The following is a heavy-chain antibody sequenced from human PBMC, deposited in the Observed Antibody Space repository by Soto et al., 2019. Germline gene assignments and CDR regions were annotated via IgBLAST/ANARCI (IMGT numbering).Heavy chain of an antibody. J-gene: IGHJ5*02. V-gene: IGHV4-34*01. CDR2: INHSGST. D-gene: IGHD3-3*01. CDR3: ARGRRGLRFLSWFDP. Sequence: PSETLSLTCAVYGRSFSGYYWSWIRQPPGEGPEWIGEINHSGSTNYNPSLKSRVTISVDTSKNQFSLKLSSVTAADTAVYYCARGRRGLRFLSWFDPWGQGTLVTVSS. CDR1: GRSFSGYY.